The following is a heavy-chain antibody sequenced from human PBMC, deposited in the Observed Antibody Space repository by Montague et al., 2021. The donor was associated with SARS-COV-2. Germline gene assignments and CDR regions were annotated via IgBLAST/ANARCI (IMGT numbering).Heavy chain of an antibody. CDR1: GFSLSTSGMC. V-gene: IGHV2-70*11. J-gene: IGHJ6*02. CDR3: ARRTYDILTGYDYGMDV. CDR2: IDWDDDK. Sequence: PALVKPTQTLTLTCTFSGFSLSTSGMCVSWIRQPPGKALEWLARIDWDDDKYYSTSLKTRLTISKDTSKNQVVLTMTNMDPVDTVTYYCARRTYDILTGYDYGMDVWGQGTTATVSS. D-gene: IGHD3-9*01.